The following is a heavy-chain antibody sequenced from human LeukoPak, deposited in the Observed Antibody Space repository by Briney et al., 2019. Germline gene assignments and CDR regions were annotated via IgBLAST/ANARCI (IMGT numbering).Heavy chain of an antibody. CDR1: GRSFSGYY. V-gene: IGHV4-34*01. CDR3: ARRTRNWGSWWFDP. Sequence: KPSETLSLTCAVYGRSFSGYYWSWIRQPPGKGLEWIGEINHSGSTNYNPSLKSRLTISVDTSKNQFSLKLSPVTAADTAVYYCARRTRNWGSWWFDPWGQGTLVTVSS. CDR2: INHSGST. J-gene: IGHJ5*02. D-gene: IGHD7-27*01.